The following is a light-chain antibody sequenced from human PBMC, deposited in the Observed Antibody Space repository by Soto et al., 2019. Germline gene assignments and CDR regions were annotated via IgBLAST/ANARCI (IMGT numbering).Light chain of an antibody. CDR2: DVS. CDR1: SSDVGGYNY. CDR3: CSYAGNSLWV. J-gene: IGLJ3*02. V-gene: IGLV2-11*01. Sequence: QSALTQPRSVSGSPGKSVTISCTGTSSDVGGYNYVSWYQQHPGKAPKLVIYDVSKRPSGVPDRFSGSKSGNTASLTISGLQAEDEADYYCCSYAGNSLWVFGGGTKLTVL.